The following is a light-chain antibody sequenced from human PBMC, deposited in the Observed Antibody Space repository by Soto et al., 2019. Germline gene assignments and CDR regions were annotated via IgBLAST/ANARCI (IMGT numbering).Light chain of an antibody. CDR3: QQYGGSPQIT. V-gene: IGKV3-20*01. Sequence: EIVLTQSPATLSLSPGERATLSCRASQSLFSYLAWFQQKPGQAPRLLIYDASNRATGIPARFSGSGSGTDFTLTISRLEPDDFAVYYCQQYGGSPQITFGQGTRLEIK. CDR2: DAS. CDR1: QSLFSY. J-gene: IGKJ5*01.